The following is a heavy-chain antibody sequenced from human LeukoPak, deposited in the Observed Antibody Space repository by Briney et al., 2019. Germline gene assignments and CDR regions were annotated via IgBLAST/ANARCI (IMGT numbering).Heavy chain of an antibody. CDR1: GFNFGSYA. Sequence: PGGSLRLSCAASGFNFGSYAMKWVRQAPGKGLEWVPSISSGSSFIYYADSVKGRFTISRDNAKNSLYLQMNSLRAEDTAIYYCAREQGGERWFDPWGQGTLVTVSS. CDR2: ISSGSSFI. J-gene: IGHJ5*02. V-gene: IGHV3-21*01. CDR3: AREQGGERWFDP. D-gene: IGHD3-16*01.